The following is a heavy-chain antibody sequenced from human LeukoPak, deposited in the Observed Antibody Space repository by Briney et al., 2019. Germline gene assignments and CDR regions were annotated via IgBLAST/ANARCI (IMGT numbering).Heavy chain of an antibody. V-gene: IGHV4-34*01. D-gene: IGHD5-24*01. J-gene: IGHJ4*02. Sequence: SETLSLTCAVYGGSFSDYYWTWIRQPPGKGLEWIGEINHNGGTNYNPSLKSRVTISEDTSKNQFSLKLTSVTAVDTAVYYCARGGGPDGYYFDNWGQGALVTVSS. CDR2: INHNGGT. CDR1: GGSFSDYY. CDR3: ARGGGPDGYYFDN.